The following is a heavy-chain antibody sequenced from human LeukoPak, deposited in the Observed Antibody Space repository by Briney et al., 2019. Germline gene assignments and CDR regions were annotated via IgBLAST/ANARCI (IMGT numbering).Heavy chain of an antibody. CDR3: AKDYSNYNPPYYFDY. V-gene: IGHV1-69*04. CDR1: GGTFSSYA. D-gene: IGHD4-11*01. J-gene: IGHJ4*02. CDR2: IIPILGIA. Sequence: GASVKVSCKASGGTFSSYAISWVRQAPGQGLEWMGRIIPILGIANYAQKFQGRVTITADKSTSTAYMELSSLRSEDTAVYYCAKDYSNYNPPYYFDYWGQGTLVTVSS.